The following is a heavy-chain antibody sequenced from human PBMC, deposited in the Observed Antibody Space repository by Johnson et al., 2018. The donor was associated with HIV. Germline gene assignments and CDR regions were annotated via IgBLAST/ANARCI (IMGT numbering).Heavy chain of an antibody. CDR3: TTLSDFPDI. Sequence: VQLVESGGGVVQPGRSLRLSCAASGFTFSSYAMSWVRQAPGKGLEWVSAISGSGGSTYYADSVKGRFTISRDNSKNTLYLQMNSLKTEDTAVYYCTTLSDFPDIWGQGTMVTVSS. CDR1: GFTFSSYA. J-gene: IGHJ3*02. V-gene: IGHV3-23*04. CDR2: ISGSGGST. D-gene: IGHD3/OR15-3a*01.